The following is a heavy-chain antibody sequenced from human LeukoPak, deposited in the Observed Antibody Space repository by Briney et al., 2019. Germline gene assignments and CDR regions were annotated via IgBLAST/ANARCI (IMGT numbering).Heavy chain of an antibody. J-gene: IGHJ4*02. CDR1: GYTFTDYY. Sequence: ASVKISCKVSGYTFTDYYMHWVQQAPGKGLEWLGLVDPEDGETIYAEKFQGRVTITADTSTDTAYMELSSLRPEDTAVYYCATDRDGDYGGLWGQGTLVTVSS. V-gene: IGHV1-69-2*01. CDR2: VDPEDGET. D-gene: IGHD4-17*01. CDR3: ATDRDGDYGGL.